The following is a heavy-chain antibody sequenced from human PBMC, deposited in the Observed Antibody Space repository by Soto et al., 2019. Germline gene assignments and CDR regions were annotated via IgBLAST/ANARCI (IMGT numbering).Heavy chain of an antibody. CDR2: IKQDGSEK. D-gene: IGHD1-7*01. V-gene: IGHV3-7*01. J-gene: IGHJ4*02. CDR3: ARGSITGTKGQYYFDY. Sequence: EVQLVESGGGLVQPGGSLRLSCAASGFTFSSYWMSWVRQAPGKGLEWVANIKQDGSEKYYVDSVKGRFTISRDNAKNSLYLQMNSLRAEDTAVYYCARGSITGTKGQYYFDYWGQGTLVTVSS. CDR1: GFTFSSYW.